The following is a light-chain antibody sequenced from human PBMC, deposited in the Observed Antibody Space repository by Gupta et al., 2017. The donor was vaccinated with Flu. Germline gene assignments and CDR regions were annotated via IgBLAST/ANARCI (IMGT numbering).Light chain of an antibody. CDR2: KDS. Sequence: SFDLTQPPSVSVSPGQTARITCSGERLAKQYAYWYQQKAGQAPVLVIYKDSERPSGIPERVSGSSSGKTVTLTISGVQAEDEADDYCQSADSSVTYVFGTGTKVTVL. CDR3: QSADSSVTYV. CDR1: RLAKQY. J-gene: IGLJ1*01. V-gene: IGLV3-25*02.